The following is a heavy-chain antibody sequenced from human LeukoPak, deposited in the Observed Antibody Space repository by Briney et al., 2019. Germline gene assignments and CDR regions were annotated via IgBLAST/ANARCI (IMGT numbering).Heavy chain of an antibody. J-gene: IGHJ4*02. CDR2: IIPIFATA. Sequence: SVKVSCTASGGTFSIYAISWVRQATGQGLEWMGGIIPIFATANYAQKFQGRVTITADESTSTAYMELSSLRSEDTAVYYCARGPITTRSHFDYWGQGTLVTVSS. CDR1: GGTFSIYA. V-gene: IGHV1-69*13. CDR3: ARGPITTRSHFDY. D-gene: IGHD3-22*01.